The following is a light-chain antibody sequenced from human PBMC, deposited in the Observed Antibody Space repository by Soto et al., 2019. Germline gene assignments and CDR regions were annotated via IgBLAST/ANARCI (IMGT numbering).Light chain of an antibody. CDR1: QSVSSY. V-gene: IGKV3-11*01. CDR3: QQRSHWPLT. J-gene: IGKJ3*01. Sequence: EIVLTQSPATLSLSPGERATLSCRASQSVSSYLAWYQQSPGQAPRLLIFDASNRATGIPARFSVSGSGTDFTFTLRSLEPEDFADSYCQQRSHWPLTFGPGTKVDMK. CDR2: DAS.